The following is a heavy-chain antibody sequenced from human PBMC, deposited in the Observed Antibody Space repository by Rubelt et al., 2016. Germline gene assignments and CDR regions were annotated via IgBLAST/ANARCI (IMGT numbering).Heavy chain of an antibody. V-gene: IGHV3-48*03. D-gene: IGHD5-24*01. CDR2: ISSSGSTI. CDR1: GFPFSNYE. J-gene: IGHJ4*02. Sequence: EVQLVESGGGLVQPGGSLRLSCAASGFPFSNYEMNWVRQAPGKGLEWVSYISSSGSTIKYADSVKGRFTSSRDNGKNSRYLEMHSRRAEDTAVYYCSTSHGGHWGQGSLVTVSS. CDR3: STSHGGH.